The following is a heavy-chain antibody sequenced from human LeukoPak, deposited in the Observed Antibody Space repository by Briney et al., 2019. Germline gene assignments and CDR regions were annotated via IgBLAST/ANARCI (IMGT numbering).Heavy chain of an antibody. D-gene: IGHD2-2*01. CDR1: GFTFSSYA. Sequence: PGGSLRLSCATSGFTFSSYAMSWVRQAPGKGLEWVSGISGSGASTYYEDSVKGRFTISRDNSKNTLYLQMNSLRVEDTAVYYCAKQGSEVPVAAANYWGQGSLVTVSS. V-gene: IGHV3-23*01. CDR2: ISGSGAST. J-gene: IGHJ4*02. CDR3: AKQGSEVPVAAANY.